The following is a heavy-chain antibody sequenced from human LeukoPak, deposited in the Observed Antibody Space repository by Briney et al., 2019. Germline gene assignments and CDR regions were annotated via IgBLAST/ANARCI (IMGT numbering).Heavy chain of an antibody. Sequence: GGSLRLSCAASGFTFSNAWMSWVRQAPGKGLEWVGRIKSKTDGGTTDYAAPVKGRFTISRDDSKNTLFLQMNSLKTEDTAVYYCAKEEATYYYDSSGYYYFDYYYGMDVWGQGTTVTVSS. CDR2: IKSKTDGGTT. CDR3: AKEEATYYYDSSGYYYFDYYYGMDV. CDR1: GFTFSNAW. D-gene: IGHD3-22*01. V-gene: IGHV3-15*01. J-gene: IGHJ6*02.